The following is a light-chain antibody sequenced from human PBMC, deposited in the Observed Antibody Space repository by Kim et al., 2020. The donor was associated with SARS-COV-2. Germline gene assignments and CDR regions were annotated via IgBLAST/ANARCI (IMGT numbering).Light chain of an antibody. CDR1: SGSIASNY. J-gene: IGLJ3*02. CDR2: KNN. Sequence: KTVIISCTRSSGSIASNYEQWYQQRPGSAPTTVIYKNNQRPSGVPDRFSGSIDSSSNSASLTISGLKTEDEADYCCQSYDTTNIWVFGGGTQLTVL. V-gene: IGLV6-57*03. CDR3: QSYDTTNIWV.